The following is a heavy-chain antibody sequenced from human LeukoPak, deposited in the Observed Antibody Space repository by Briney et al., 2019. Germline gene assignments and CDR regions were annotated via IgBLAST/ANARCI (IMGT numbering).Heavy chain of an antibody. D-gene: IGHD1-14*01. CDR1: GLGFSSDI. J-gene: IGHJ6*03. CDR2: ISSSSSYI. Sequence: GSLRLFCAASGLGFSSDIMNWVRQAPGKGLEWVSSISSSSSYIYYADSVKGRFTISRDNAKNSLYLQMNSLRAEDTAVYYCARGPPPGEAYYMDVWGKGTTVTVSS. V-gene: IGHV3-21*01. CDR3: ARGPPPGEAYYMDV.